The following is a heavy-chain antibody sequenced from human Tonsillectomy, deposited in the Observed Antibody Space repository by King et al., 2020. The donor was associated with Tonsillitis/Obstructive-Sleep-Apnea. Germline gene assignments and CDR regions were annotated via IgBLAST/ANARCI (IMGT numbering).Heavy chain of an antibody. CDR2: ISYDGSNK. CDR3: ARDPAFKGDVILTGYYNGWFDP. CDR1: GFTFSSCA. V-gene: IGHV3-30-3*01. J-gene: IGHJ5*02. Sequence: VQLVESGGGVVQPGRSLRLSCAASGFTFSSCAMHWVRQAPGKGLEWVAVISYDGSNKYYAESVKGRFTISRDNSKNTLYLQMNSLRAEDTAVYYCARDPAFKGDVILTGYYNGWFDPWGQGTLVTVSS. D-gene: IGHD3-9*01.